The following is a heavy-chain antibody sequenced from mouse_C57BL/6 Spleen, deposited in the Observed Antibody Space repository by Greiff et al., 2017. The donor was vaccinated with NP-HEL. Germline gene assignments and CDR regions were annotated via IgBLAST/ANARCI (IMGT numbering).Heavy chain of an antibody. Sequence: VQLQQSGAELVKPGASVKMSCKASGYTFTSYWITWVKQRPGQGLEWIGDIYPGSGSTNYNEKFKSKATLTVDTSSSTAYMQLSSLTSEDSAVYYCALYDYDGGYFDYWGQGTTLTVSS. D-gene: IGHD2-4*01. CDR3: ALYDYDGGYFDY. CDR1: GYTFTSYW. CDR2: IYPGSGST. J-gene: IGHJ2*01. V-gene: IGHV1-55*01.